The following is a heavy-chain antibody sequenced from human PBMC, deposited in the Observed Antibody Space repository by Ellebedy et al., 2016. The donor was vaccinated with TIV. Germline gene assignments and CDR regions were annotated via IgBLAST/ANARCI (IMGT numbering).Heavy chain of an antibody. J-gene: IGHJ4*02. V-gene: IGHV2-70*04. CDR1: GVSVSSSGMR. Sequence: SGPTLVKPTQTLTLTCTFSGVSVSSSGMRVSWIRQTPGKALEWLARIDWDGAKFYNTSLKTRLTISRDTSKNQVVLTMTNMDPVDTATYFCARIDSTGYYQYWGQGTLVTVSS. CDR2: IDWDGAK. D-gene: IGHD3-9*01. CDR3: ARIDSTGYYQY.